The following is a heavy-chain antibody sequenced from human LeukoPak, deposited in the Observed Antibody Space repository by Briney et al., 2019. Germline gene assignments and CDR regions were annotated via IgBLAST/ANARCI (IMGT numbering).Heavy chain of an antibody. D-gene: IGHD3-22*01. J-gene: IGHJ6*02. CDR1: GYTFTGYY. V-gene: IGHV1-2*02. CDR3: AREEVDYDSSGANYYYYYYGMDV. Sequence: GASVKVSCKASGYTFTGYYMHWVRQAPGQGLEWMGWINPNSGGTNYAQKFQGRVTMTRDTSISTAYMELSRLRSDDTAVYYCAREEVDYDSSGANYYYYYYGMDVWGQGTTVTVSS. CDR2: INPNSGGT.